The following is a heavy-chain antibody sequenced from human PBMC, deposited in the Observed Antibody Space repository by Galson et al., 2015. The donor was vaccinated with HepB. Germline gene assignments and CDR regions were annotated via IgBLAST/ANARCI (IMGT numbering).Heavy chain of an antibody. J-gene: IGHJ4*02. CDR2: INPNSGST. V-gene: IGHV1-46*01. CDR1: GYTFTSYY. CDR3: ARVAHNYGDYPDY. Sequence: SVKVSCKASGYTFTSYYIHWVRQAPGQGLEWMGKINPNSGSTNYAQKFQGRVTMTRDTSTSTVYMELSSLRSEDTAVYYCARVAHNYGDYPDYWGQGTLVTVSS. D-gene: IGHD4-17*01.